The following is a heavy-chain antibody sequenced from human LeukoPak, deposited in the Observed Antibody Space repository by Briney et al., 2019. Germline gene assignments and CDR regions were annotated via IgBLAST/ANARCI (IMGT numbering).Heavy chain of an antibody. V-gene: IGHV3-30*03. D-gene: IGHD2-15*01. CDR1: GFTFSSYS. CDR2: ISYDGSNK. Sequence: PGGSLRLSCAASGFTFSSYSMNWVRQAPGKGLEWVAVISYDGSNKYYTDSVKGRFTISRDNSKNTLYLQMNSLRAEDTAVYYCARVPHPYGVNQLLLRRAFDIWGQGTMVTVSS. CDR3: ARVPHPYGVNQLLLRRAFDI. J-gene: IGHJ3*02.